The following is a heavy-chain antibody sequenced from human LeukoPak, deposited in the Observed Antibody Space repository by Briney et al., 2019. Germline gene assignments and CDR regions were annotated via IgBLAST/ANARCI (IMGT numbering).Heavy chain of an antibody. V-gene: IGHV3-7*01. CDR1: GFTFSDYY. Sequence: PGGSLRLSCAASGFTFSDYYMSWIRQAPGKGLEWVANIKHDGSDRFYVDSVKGRFTISRDNSENTLYLQMHSLRIEDTAIYFCARDRRPTIYGGLDSWGQGTVVTVSS. CDR2: IKHDGSDR. CDR3: ARDRRPTIYGGLDS. D-gene: IGHD4-17*01. J-gene: IGHJ4*02.